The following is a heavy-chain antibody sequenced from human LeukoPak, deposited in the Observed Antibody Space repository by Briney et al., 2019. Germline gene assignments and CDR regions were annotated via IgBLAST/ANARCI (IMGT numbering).Heavy chain of an antibody. D-gene: IGHD1-26*01. CDR2: IYYSGST. J-gene: IGHJ3*02. Sequence: SEALSLTCTVSGGSISSYYWSWIRQPPGKGLEWIGYIYYSGSTNYNPSLKSRVTISVDTSKNQFSLKLSSVTAADTAVYYCARCGASDAFDIWGQGTMVTVSS. CDR3: ARCGASDAFDI. CDR1: GGSISSYY. V-gene: IGHV4-59*08.